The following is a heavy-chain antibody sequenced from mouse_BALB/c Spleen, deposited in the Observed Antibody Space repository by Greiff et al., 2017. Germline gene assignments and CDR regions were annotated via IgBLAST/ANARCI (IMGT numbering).Heavy chain of an antibody. CDR1: GDSITDGY. D-gene: IGHD1-2*01. Sequence: DVQLQESGPSLVKPSQTLSLTCSVTGDSITDGYWNWIRQFPGNKLEYMGYIGYSGSTDYNPSRKSRISITRDTSTTQAYLQLNSVTTEDIATYYCARGGNSLSFWGQGTTLTVSA. CDR2: IGYSGST. V-gene: IGHV3-8*02. J-gene: IGHJ2*01. CDR3: ARGGNSLSF.